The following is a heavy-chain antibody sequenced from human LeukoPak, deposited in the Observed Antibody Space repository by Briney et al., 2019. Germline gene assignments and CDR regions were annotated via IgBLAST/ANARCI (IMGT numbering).Heavy chain of an antibody. Sequence: GGSLRLSCAASGFTFDDYGMSWVRQAPGKGLEWVSGINWNGGSTGCADSVKGRFTISRDNAKNSLYLQMNSLRAEDTAVYYCARQFRDSSGYFYYFDYWGQGTLVTVSS. CDR2: INWNGGST. CDR1: GFTFDDYG. V-gene: IGHV3-20*04. D-gene: IGHD3-22*01. J-gene: IGHJ4*02. CDR3: ARQFRDSSGYFYYFDY.